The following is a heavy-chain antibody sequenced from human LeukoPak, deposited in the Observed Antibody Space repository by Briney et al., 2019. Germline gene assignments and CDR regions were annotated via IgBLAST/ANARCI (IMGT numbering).Heavy chain of an antibody. J-gene: IGHJ4*02. CDR3: ARGHTFGGLRSPFDY. V-gene: IGHV1-69*06. CDR1: GGTFSSYA. D-gene: IGHD3-16*01. Sequence: SVKVSCKASGGTFSSYAISWVRPAPGQGLEWMGGIIPIFGTANYAQKFQGRVTITADKSTSTAYMELSSLRSEDTAVYYCARGHTFGGLRSPFDYWGQGTLVTVSS. CDR2: IIPIFGTA.